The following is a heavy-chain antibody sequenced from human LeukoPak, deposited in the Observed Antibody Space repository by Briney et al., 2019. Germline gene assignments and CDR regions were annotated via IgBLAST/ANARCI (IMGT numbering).Heavy chain of an antibody. V-gene: IGHV3-48*03. J-gene: IGHJ4*02. CDR3: ARGVGNYRYYFDY. Sequence: PGGSLRLSCAASGFTFSSYEMNWVRQAPGKGLEGVSYISSSGSTIYYADSVKGRFTISRDNAKNSLYLQMKSLRAEDTAVYYCARGVGNYRYYFDYWGQGTLVTVSS. D-gene: IGHD3-22*01. CDR1: GFTFSSYE. CDR2: ISSSGSTI.